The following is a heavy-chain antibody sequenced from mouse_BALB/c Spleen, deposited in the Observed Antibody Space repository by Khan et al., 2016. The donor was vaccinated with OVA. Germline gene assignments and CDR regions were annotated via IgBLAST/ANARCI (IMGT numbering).Heavy chain of an antibody. J-gene: IGHJ3*01. V-gene: IGHV1S132*01. CDR1: GYTFTSYW. CDR2: IFPGTGTT. Sequence: QVQLQQSGAELVKPGASVKLSCKTSGYTFTSYWIQWVKQRPGQGLGWIGQIFPGTGTTYYNENFKGKATLTVDTSSSTAYMQLSSLTSEDSAVDCCARGYFGNYEFVYWGQGTLVTVSP. CDR3: ARGYFGNYEFVY. D-gene: IGHD2-1*01.